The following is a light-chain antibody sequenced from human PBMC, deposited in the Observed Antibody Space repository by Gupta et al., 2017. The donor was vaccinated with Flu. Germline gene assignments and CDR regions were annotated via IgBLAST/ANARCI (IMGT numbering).Light chain of an antibody. J-gene: IGLJ3*02. V-gene: IGLV3-21*02. CDR3: QVWHISSDHLRV. CDR1: DIGSKS. Sequence: SYVLTQPPSVSVAPGQTARLTCGGDDIGSKSVHWYQQKPGQAPALVVYDDSDRPSGIPERFSGSNSGNTATLTVSKVEAGDEAVYFCQVWHISSDHLRVFGGGTKLTVL. CDR2: DDS.